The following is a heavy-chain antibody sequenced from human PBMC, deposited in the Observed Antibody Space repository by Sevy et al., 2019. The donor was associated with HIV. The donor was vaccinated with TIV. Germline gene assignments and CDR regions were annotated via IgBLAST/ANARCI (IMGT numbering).Heavy chain of an antibody. J-gene: IGHJ6*02. CDR2: ISSSSSYI. CDR3: ARDRDGSGSSGRYGMDV. V-gene: IGHV3-21*01. Sequence: GGSLRLSCVASGLTFSSYSMKWVRQAPGKGLEWVSSISSSSSYIYYADSVKGRFTISRDNAKKSLYLQVNSLRAEDMAVYYCARDRDGSGSSGRYGMDVWGQGTTVTVSS. CDR1: GLTFSSYS. D-gene: IGHD3-10*01.